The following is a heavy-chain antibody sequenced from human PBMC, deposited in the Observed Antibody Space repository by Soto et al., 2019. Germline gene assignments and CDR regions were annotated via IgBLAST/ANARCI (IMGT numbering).Heavy chain of an antibody. CDR1: GFTFSHYG. CDR3: ARYSGKYQGPIDY. CDR2: ISYDGSNK. V-gene: IGHV3-30*03. Sequence: QVQLVESGGGVVQPGRSLRLSCAASGFTFSHYGIHWVRQAPGKGLEWLAVISYDGSNKHYADSVKGRFTVSRDNSKNTLYLQMNSLRAEDTAVYFCARYSGKYQGPIDYWGQGTRSPSPQ. D-gene: IGHD1-26*01. J-gene: IGHJ4*02.